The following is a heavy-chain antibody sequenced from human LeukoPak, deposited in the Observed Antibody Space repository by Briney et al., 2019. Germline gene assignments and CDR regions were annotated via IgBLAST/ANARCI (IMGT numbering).Heavy chain of an antibody. D-gene: IGHD3-10*01. J-gene: IGHJ3*02. CDR1: GFSFTNTW. CDR2: VKSKADDGTT. V-gene: IGHV3-15*01. Sequence: GGSLRLSCEASGFSFTNTWMSWVRQAPGKGLEWVGRVKSKADDGTTDYAAPVQGRFTISRDDSKTTLSLQMNSLKTQDTAVYYCATEGGSGSYYGDDAFDMWGQGTMVTVSS. CDR3: ATEGGSGSYYGDDAFDM.